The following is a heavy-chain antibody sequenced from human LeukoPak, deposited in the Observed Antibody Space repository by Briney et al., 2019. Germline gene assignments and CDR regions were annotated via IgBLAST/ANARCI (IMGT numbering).Heavy chain of an antibody. CDR2: FYNSGRS. CDR3: TRDAGWLIDY. V-gene: IGHV4-59*01. D-gene: IGHD3-16*01. Sequence: SETLSLTCTVSDDSISDYYRGWIRQPPGKGLEWIGYFYNSGRSTYNPSLKSRVTISADTSKNHFSLKLNSVTTADTAVYYCTRDAGWLIDYWGQGILVTVSS. CDR1: DDSISDYY. J-gene: IGHJ4*02.